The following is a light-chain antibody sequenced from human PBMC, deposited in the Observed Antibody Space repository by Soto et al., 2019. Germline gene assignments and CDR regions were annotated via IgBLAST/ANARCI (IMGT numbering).Light chain of an antibody. J-gene: IGKJ1*01. CDR1: QSVLSSANHQNH. CDR2: WAS. Sequence: DIVMTQSPDSLAVSLGERATINCKSSQSVLSSANHQNHLAWYQHKPGQPPRLLIYWASTRESGVPDRFSGSGSGTDFTLTISSLQAEDVAVYYCQQYYSTPWTFGQGTKVDIK. V-gene: IGKV4-1*01. CDR3: QQYYSTPWT.